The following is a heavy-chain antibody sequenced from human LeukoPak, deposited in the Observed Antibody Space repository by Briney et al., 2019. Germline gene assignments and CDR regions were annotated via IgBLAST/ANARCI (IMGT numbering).Heavy chain of an antibody. CDR2: ISAYNGNT. V-gene: IGHV1-18*01. CDR3: ARDRVLHSMAQDAFDI. J-gene: IGHJ3*02. CDR1: GYTFTSYG. D-gene: IGHD2/OR15-2a*01. Sequence: ASVKVSCKASGYTFTSYGISWVRQAPGQGLEWMGWISAYNGNTNYAQKLQGRVTMTTDTSTSTAYMELRSLRSDDTAVYYCARDRVLHSMAQDAFDIWGQGTMVTVSS.